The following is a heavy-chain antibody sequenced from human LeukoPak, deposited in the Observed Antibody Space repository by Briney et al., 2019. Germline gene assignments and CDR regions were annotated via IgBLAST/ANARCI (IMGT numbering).Heavy chain of an antibody. CDR3: ASDGCSGGSCKDGY. CDR1: GFTFSSYS. CDR2: ISSSSSYI. Sequence: GGSLRLSCAASGFTFSSYSMNWVRQAPGKGLEWVSSISSSSSYIYYADSVKGRFTISRDNAKNSLYLQMNSLRAEDTAMYYCASDGCSGGSCKDGYWGQGTLFTVSS. J-gene: IGHJ4*02. D-gene: IGHD2-15*01. V-gene: IGHV3-21*01.